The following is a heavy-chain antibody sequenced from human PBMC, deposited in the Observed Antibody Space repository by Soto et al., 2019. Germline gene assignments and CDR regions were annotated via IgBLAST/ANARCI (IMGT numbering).Heavy chain of an antibody. J-gene: IGHJ1*01. V-gene: IGHV4-34*01. CDR1: GGSLSFYY. Sequence: QVQLQQWGAGLLKPSETLSLTCAVYGGSLSFYYWSWIRQPPGKGLEWIGEINHSGSTNNNPSLKSRVTMSVDESKNQFSLKLSSVTAADTAVYYCARAEYCGSVCPSWYFQLWGQGTLVTVSS. CDR2: INHSGST. CDR3: ARAEYCGSVCPSWYFQL. D-gene: IGHD2-21*02.